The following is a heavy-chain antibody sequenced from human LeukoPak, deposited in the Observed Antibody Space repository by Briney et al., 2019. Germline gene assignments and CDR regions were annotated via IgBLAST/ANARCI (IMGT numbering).Heavy chain of an antibody. CDR1: GYTFTSYY. CDR3: ARGLFPDYYDSSAPVDY. D-gene: IGHD3-22*01. V-gene: IGHV1-46*01. J-gene: IGHJ4*02. Sequence: ASVKVSCKASGYTFTSYYMHWVRQAPGLGLEWMGIINPSGGSTNYAQKFQGRVTITRDTSASTAYMELSSLRSEDTAVYYCARGLFPDYYDSSAPVDYWGQGTLVTVSS. CDR2: INPSGGST.